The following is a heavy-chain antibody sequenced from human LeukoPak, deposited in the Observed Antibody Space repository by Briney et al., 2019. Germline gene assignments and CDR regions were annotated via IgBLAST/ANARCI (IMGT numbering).Heavy chain of an antibody. CDR1: GYTFTSYG. D-gene: IGHD1-7*01. Sequence: GASVKVSCKASGYTFTSYGISWVRQAPGQGLEWMGWISAYNGNTNYAQKLQGRVTMTTDTSTSTAYMELRSLRSDDTAVYYCARDDLTGTTYYGMDVWGQGTTVTVSS. CDR2: ISAYNGNT. J-gene: IGHJ6*02. CDR3: ARDDLTGTTYYGMDV. V-gene: IGHV1-18*01.